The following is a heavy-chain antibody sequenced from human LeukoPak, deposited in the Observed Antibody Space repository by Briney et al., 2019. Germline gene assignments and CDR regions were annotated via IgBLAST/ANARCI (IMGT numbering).Heavy chain of an antibody. CDR3: VRDYDGFEY. V-gene: IGHV3-74*01. J-gene: IGHJ4*02. CDR2: INVDGSST. D-gene: IGHD3-22*01. CDR1: GFTFSTYW. Sequence: GGSLRLSCAVSGFTFSTYWMHWVRQVPGKGLAWVSRINVDGSSTRYADSVKGRFTISRDNAKNTLYLQMNSLRAEDTALYYCVRDYDGFEYWGQGTLITVSP.